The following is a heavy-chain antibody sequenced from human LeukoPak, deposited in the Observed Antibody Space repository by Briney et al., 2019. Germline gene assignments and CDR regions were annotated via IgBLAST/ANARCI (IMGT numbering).Heavy chain of an antibody. J-gene: IGHJ4*02. Sequence: GGPLRLSCTVSGFTFSKYWMHWVRHAPGKGLVWVSRINPEETTINYADSVKGRFTISRDNAQSTLYLQMDSLRPEDSALYYCGRGGAGLADYWGPGTLVTVSS. CDR2: INPEETTI. CDR3: GRGGAGLADY. V-gene: IGHV3-74*01. D-gene: IGHD1-26*01. CDR1: GFTFSKYW.